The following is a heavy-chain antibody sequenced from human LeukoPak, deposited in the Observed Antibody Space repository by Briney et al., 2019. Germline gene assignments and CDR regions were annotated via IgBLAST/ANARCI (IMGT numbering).Heavy chain of an antibody. D-gene: IGHD4-17*01. Sequence: PSETPSLTCTVSGGSISSSSYYWGWIRQPPGKGLEWIGSIYYSGSTYYNPSLKSRVTISVDTSKNQFSLKLSSVTAADTAVYYCARLSTVTTLHAFDIWAKGQWSPSLQ. CDR1: GGSISSSSYY. V-gene: IGHV4-39*01. J-gene: IGHJ3*02. CDR2: IYYSGST. CDR3: ARLSTVTTLHAFDI.